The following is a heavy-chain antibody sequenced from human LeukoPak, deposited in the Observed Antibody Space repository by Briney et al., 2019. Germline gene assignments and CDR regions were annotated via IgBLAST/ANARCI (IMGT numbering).Heavy chain of an antibody. CDR1: GGSISSYY. CDR3: ARAAAGPFDY. J-gene: IGHJ4*02. Sequence: PSETLSLTCTVSGGSISSYYWSWIRQPPGKGLEWIGYIYYSGSTNYNPSLKSRVTISVDTSKNQFPLKLSSMTAADTAVYYCARAAAGPFDYWGQGTLVTVSS. D-gene: IGHD6-13*01. V-gene: IGHV4-59*01. CDR2: IYYSGST.